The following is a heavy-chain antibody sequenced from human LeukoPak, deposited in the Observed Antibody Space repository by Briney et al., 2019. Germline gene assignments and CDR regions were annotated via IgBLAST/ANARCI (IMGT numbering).Heavy chain of an antibody. CDR1: GFTFSSYS. J-gene: IGHJ4*02. CDR2: ISSSSSYI. Sequence: GGSLRLSCAASGFTFSSYSMNWVRQAPGKGLEWVSSISSSSSYIYYADSVKGRFTISRDNAKNSLYLQMNSLRAEDTAVYYCARVDCGGDCYSVGYWGQGTLVTVSS. D-gene: IGHD2-21*02. CDR3: ARVDCGGDCYSVGY. V-gene: IGHV3-21*01.